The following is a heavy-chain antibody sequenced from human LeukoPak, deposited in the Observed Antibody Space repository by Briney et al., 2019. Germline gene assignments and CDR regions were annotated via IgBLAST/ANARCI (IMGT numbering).Heavy chain of an antibody. J-gene: IGHJ6*02. D-gene: IGHD4-17*01. CDR1: GFNFDDYV. CDR2: ITWDGDTT. Sequence: PGGSLRLSCAASGFNFDDYVMHWVRQAPGKGLEWVSLITWDGDTTYYADSVKGRFTVFRDNSRNSLYLQMNSLRVEDTALYYCAKDISIGTAPPPDGSDYGSDYDSYHQYDMDVWGQGTTVTVS. CDR3: AKDISIGTAPPPDGSDYGSDYDSYHQYDMDV. V-gene: IGHV3-43D*03.